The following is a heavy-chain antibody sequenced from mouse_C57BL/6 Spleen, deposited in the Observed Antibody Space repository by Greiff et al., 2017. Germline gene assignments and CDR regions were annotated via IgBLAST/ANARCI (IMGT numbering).Heavy chain of an antibody. J-gene: IGHJ3*01. CDR3: ARQDYGSGHQAWFAY. CDR2: IYPGDGDT. Sequence: VQLQQSGAELVKPGASVKISCKASGYAFSSYWMNWVKQRPGKGLEWIGQIYPGDGDTNYNGKFKGKATLTADKSSSTAYMQLSSLTSEDSAVYFCARQDYGSGHQAWFAYWGQGTLVTVSA. V-gene: IGHV1-80*01. CDR1: GYAFSSYW. D-gene: IGHD1-1*01.